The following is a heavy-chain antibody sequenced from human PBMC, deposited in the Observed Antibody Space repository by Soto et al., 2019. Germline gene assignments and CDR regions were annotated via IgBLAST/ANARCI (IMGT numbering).Heavy chain of an antibody. D-gene: IGHD3-3*01. CDR3: AKDRRGYDFWSGYGPAPAY. J-gene: IGHJ4*02. CDR2: ISGSGGST. V-gene: IGHV3-23*01. CDR1: GFTFSSYA. Sequence: GGSLRLSCAASGFTFSSYAMSWVRQAPGKGLEWVSAISGSGGSTYYADSVKGRFTISRDNSKNTLYLQMNSLRAEDTAVYYCAKDRRGYDFWSGYGPAPAYWGQGTLVTVSS.